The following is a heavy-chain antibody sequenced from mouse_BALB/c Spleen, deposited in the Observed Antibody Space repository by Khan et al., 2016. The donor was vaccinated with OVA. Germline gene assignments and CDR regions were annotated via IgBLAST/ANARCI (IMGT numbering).Heavy chain of an antibody. CDR2: IYPGSGTT. Sequence: QVRLQQSGPELVKPGASVKMSCKASGYTFTDYIISWVKQRFGQGLEWIGEIYPGSGTTHYNEKFWGKATLTADKASNTAYMQRHNLTSEDSAVYFCARFETTVADYWGQGTTLTVSS. CDR3: ARFETTVADY. V-gene: IGHV1-81*01. J-gene: IGHJ2*01. D-gene: IGHD1-1*01. CDR1: GYTFTDYI.